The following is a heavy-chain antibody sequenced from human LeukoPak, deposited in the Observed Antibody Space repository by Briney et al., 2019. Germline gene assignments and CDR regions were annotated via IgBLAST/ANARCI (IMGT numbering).Heavy chain of an antibody. Sequence: GGSLRLSCAASGFTFSSYAMHWVRQAPGKGLEWVAVISYDGSNKYYADSVKGRFTISRDNSKNTLYLQMNSLRAEDTAVYYCASALGDIVATIFDYWAQRTLVTVSS. D-gene: IGHD5-12*01. CDR1: GFTFSSYA. CDR2: ISYDGSNK. V-gene: IGHV3-30-3*01. J-gene: IGHJ4*02. CDR3: ASALGDIVATIFDY.